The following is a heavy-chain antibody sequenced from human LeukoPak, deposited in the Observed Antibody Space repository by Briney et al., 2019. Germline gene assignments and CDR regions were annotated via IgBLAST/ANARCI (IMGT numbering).Heavy chain of an antibody. CDR3: ARADYYANCFDP. D-gene: IGHD3-22*01. CDR1: GESLGDHY. CDR2: INDSGST. Sequence: SETLSLTCAVYGESLGDHYWTWIRQAPGKGLEWIGEINDSGSTTYNPSLKNRVTMSVDTSKNQISLMLSSVTAADTAVYYCARADYYANCFDPWGQGTLVTVSS. J-gene: IGHJ5*02. V-gene: IGHV4-34*01.